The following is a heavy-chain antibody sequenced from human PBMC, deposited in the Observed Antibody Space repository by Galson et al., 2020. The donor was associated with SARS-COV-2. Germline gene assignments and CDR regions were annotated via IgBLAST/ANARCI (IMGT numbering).Heavy chain of an antibody. V-gene: IGHV4-61*02. D-gene: IGHD7-27*01. Sequence: SETLSLTCTVSGGSISSGSYYWNWIRQPAGKGLEWIGRIYTSGSTNYNPSLQSRVTISVDTSKNQFSLRLSSVTAADTAVYYCARGLTNWGLHLDYWGQGTLVTVSS. CDR1: GGSISSGSYY. CDR3: ARGLTNWGLHLDY. CDR2: IYTSGST. J-gene: IGHJ4*02.